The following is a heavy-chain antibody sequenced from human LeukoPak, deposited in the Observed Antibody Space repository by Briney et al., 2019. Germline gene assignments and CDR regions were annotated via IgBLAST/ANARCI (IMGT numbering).Heavy chain of an antibody. Sequence: GGSLRLSCAASGFTVSSNYMSWVRQAPGKGLEWVAFIRYDGSNKYYADSVKGRFTISRDNSKNTLYLQMNSLRAEDTAVYYCARAQFEWLVRSGPDYWGQGTLVTVSS. CDR1: GFTVSSNY. CDR3: ARAQFEWLVRSGPDY. V-gene: IGHV3-30*02. J-gene: IGHJ4*02. CDR2: IRYDGSNK. D-gene: IGHD6-19*01.